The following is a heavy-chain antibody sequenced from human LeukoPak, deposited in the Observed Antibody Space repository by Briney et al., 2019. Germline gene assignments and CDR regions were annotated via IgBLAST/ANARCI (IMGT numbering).Heavy chain of an antibody. CDR1: GFTFSSYA. J-gene: IGHJ4*02. CDR2: ISGSGGST. Sequence: GSLRLSCAASGFTFSSYAMSWVRQAPGKGLEWVSAISGSGGSTYYADSVKGRFTISRDNSKNTLYLQMNSLRAEDTAVYYCANTPVRGTVTHFDYWGQGTLVTVSS. D-gene: IGHD4-17*01. CDR3: ANTPVRGTVTHFDY. V-gene: IGHV3-23*01.